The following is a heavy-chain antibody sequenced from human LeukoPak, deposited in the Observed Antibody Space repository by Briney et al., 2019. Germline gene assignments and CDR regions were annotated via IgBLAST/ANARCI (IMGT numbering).Heavy chain of an antibody. V-gene: IGHV1-18*01. J-gene: IGHJ3*02. Sequence: ASVKVSCKASGYTFTSYGISWVRQAPGQGLEWMGWISAYNGNTNYAQKLRGRVTMTTDTSTSTAYMELRSLRSDDTAVYYCARDQPTPYVPDASDIWGQGTMVTVSS. CDR3: ARDQPTPYVPDASDI. CDR2: ISAYNGNT. CDR1: GYTFTSYG. D-gene: IGHD3-16*01.